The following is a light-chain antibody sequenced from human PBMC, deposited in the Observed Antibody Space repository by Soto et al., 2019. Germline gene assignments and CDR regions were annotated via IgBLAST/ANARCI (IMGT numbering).Light chain of an antibody. Sequence: QSALTQPASVSGSPGQSITISCTGTSSDVGGYDYVSWYQQHPGKAPKLMIYDDSNRPSGVSNRFSGSKSGNTASLTISGLQAEDEADYHCSSYTSSSIVAFGGGTQLTVL. CDR3: SSYTSSSIVA. CDR1: SSDVGGYDY. V-gene: IGLV2-14*01. J-gene: IGLJ2*01. CDR2: DDS.